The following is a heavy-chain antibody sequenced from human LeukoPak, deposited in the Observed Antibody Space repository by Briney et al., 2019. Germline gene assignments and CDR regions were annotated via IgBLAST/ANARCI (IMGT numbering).Heavy chain of an antibody. CDR1: GFTFSSYS. D-gene: IGHD2-15*01. J-gene: IGHJ5*02. CDR2: ISSSSSYI. V-gene: IGHV3-21*01. Sequence: GGSLRLSCAASGFTFSSYSMNWVRQAPGKGLEWVSSISSSSSYIYYADSVKGRFTISIYNSKNTPYLQMNSLRAEDTAVYYCARDRRCSGGSCYSSFNNWFDHWGQGTLVTVSS. CDR3: ARDRRCSGGSCYSSFNNWFDH.